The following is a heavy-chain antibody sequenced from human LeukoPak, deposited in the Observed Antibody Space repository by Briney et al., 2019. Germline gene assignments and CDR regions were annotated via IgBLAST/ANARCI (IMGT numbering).Heavy chain of an antibody. CDR3: ARVRSGSLDY. CDR1: GFTFSSYS. J-gene: IGHJ4*02. D-gene: IGHD1-26*01. CDR2: FRSSSSDI. Sequence: PGGSLRLSCAASGFTFSSYSMNWVRQAPGKGLEWVSFFRSSSSDIYYADSVKGRFTISRDNAKNSLYLQMDSLRAEDTAVYYCARVRSGSLDYWGQGTLVTVSS. V-gene: IGHV3-21*01.